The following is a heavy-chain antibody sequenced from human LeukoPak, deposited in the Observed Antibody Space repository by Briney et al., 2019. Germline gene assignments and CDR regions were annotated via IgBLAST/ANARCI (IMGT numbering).Heavy chain of an antibody. D-gene: IGHD2-21*02. CDR1: GYTFTGYH. V-gene: IGHV1-2*02. CDR2: INGDSGGT. CDR3: TRGIVVLTAPRLD. Sequence: ASVNVSCKASGYTFTGYHIHWVRQAPGQGLEWVGWINGDSGGTNYAQKFQDRVTMTRDTSTSTAYMELSRLTSDDTAIYYCTRGIVVLTAPRLDWGQGTLVPVSS. J-gene: IGHJ4*02.